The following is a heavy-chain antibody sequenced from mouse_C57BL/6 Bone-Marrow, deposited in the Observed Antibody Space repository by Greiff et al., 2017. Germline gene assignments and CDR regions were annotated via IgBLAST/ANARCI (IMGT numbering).Heavy chain of an antibody. Sequence: EVHLVESGGGLVKPGGSLKLSCAASGFTFSSYTMSWVRQTPEKRLQWVAAISGGGGNTYYPASVKGRFTFSRDNDKNILYLQLGSLRSEDTALYYCSRQVTTVLATKYFDVWGTGTTVTVSS. J-gene: IGHJ1*03. CDR2: ISGGGGNT. V-gene: IGHV5-9*01. D-gene: IGHD1-1*01. CDR1: GFTFSSYT. CDR3: SRQVTTVLATKYFDV.